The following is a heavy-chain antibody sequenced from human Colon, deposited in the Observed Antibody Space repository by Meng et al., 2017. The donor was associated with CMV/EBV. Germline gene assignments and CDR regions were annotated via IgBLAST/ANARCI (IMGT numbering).Heavy chain of an antibody. V-gene: IGHV1-8*01. CDR3: ARGYGTNLYHYGMDV. CDR1: GYTLTSYD. CDR2: MNPDSGDT. J-gene: IGHJ6*02. Sequence: ASVKVSCKASGYTLTSYDINWVRQATGQGLEWMGWMNPDSGDTGYAQKFRGRVTMTRDTSISTAYMELSSLGSEDTAVYYCARGYGTNLYHYGMDVWGQGTTVTVSS. D-gene: IGHD4/OR15-4a*01.